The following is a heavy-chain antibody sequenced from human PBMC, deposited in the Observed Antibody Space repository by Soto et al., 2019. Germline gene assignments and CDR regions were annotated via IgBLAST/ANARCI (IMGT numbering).Heavy chain of an antibody. V-gene: IGHV1-69*01. CDR2: IIPIFGTA. J-gene: IGHJ6*02. D-gene: IGHD2-15*01. Sequence: QVQLVQSGAEVKKPGSSVKVSCKASGGTFSSYAISWVRQAPGQGLEWMGGIIPIFGTANYAQKFQGRVTITADESTSTAYMELSSLRSEDTAVYYCASLPRTWGADCSGGSCYSGYYYYGMDVWGQGTTVTVSS. CDR3: ASLPRTWGADCSGGSCYSGYYYYGMDV. CDR1: GGTFSSYA.